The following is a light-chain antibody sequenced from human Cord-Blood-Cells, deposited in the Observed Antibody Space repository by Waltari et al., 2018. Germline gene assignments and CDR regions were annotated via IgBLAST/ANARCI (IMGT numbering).Light chain of an antibody. J-gene: IGLJ3*02. CDR2: EGS. CDR1: SSDVGSYNL. CDR3: SSYTSSSTWV. V-gene: IGLV2-14*02. Sequence: QSALTQPASVSGSPGQSITISCTGTSSDVGSYNLVSWYQQHPGKAPKLMIYEGSKRPSGVSNRFSGSNSGHTASLTISGLQAEDEADYYCSSYTSSSTWVFGGGTKLTVL.